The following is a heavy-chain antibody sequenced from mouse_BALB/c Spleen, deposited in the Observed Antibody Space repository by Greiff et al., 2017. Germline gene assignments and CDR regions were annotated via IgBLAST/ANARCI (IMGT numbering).Heavy chain of an antibody. CDR1: GYTFPSYW. CDR2: INPSNGRT. J-gene: IGHJ4*01. CDR3: ARRDYEGAMDY. Sequence: QVQLQQSGADLVQPGASVKLSCKASGYTFPSYWMYWVKQRPGQGLEWIGEINPSNGRTNYNEKFKSKATLTVDKSSSTVYMQLSSLTSEDSAVYYCARRDYEGAMDYWGQGTSVTVAS. V-gene: IGHV1S81*02. D-gene: IGHD2-4*01.